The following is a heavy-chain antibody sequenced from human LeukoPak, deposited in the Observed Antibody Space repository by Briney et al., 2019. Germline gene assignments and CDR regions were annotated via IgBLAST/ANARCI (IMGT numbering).Heavy chain of an antibody. CDR1: GDSVSTNSAT. Sequence: SQTLSLTCAISGDSVSTNSATWTWLRQSPSRGLEWLGRTYYRPKWYNDYAVSMKSRITINPDTSKNQFSLQLNSVTPEDTAVYYCARLVGASWFDSWGQGTLVTVSS. D-gene: IGHD1-26*01. J-gene: IGHJ5*01. CDR2: TYYRPKWYN. CDR3: ARLVGASWFDS. V-gene: IGHV6-1*01.